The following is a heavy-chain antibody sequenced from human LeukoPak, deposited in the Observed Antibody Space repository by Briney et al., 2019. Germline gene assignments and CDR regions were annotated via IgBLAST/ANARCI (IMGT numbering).Heavy chain of an antibody. CDR3: ARGDSSGWGNWFAP. Sequence: SETLSLTCTVSGGSISSYYWSWIRQPPGKGLEWIGYIYYSGSTNYNPSLKSRVTISVDTSKNQFSLKLSAVTAADTAVYYCARGDSSGWGNWFAPWGQGTLVTVSS. CDR1: GGSISSYY. D-gene: IGHD6-19*01. V-gene: IGHV4-59*08. J-gene: IGHJ5*02. CDR2: IYYSGST.